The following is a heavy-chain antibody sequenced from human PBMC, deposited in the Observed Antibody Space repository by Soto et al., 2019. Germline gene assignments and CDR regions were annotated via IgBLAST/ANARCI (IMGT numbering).Heavy chain of an antibody. CDR3: ARVKAGVVY. V-gene: IGHV4-39*07. J-gene: IGHJ4*02. CDR2: IKYSGTT. CDR1: GGSISSSHCH. D-gene: IGHD6-13*01. Sequence: SETLSLTCTVSGGSISSSHCHWGWIRQPPGKGLEWIGCIKYSGTTFYNPSLKSRVTLSVDTSKNQFSLKLSSVTAADTAVYYCARVKAGVVYWGQGTLVTVFS.